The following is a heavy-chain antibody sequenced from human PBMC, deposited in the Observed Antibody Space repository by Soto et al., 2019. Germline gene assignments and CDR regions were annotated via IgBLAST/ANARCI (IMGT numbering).Heavy chain of an antibody. J-gene: IGHJ4*02. CDR2: MNPNSGNT. D-gene: IGHD3-9*01. V-gene: IGHV1-8*01. Sequence: ASVKVSCKASGYTFTSYDINWVRQATGQGLEWMGWMNPNSGNTGYAQKFQGRVTMTRNTSISTAYMELSSLRSEDTAVYYCARGSQVPRYFDWLRGRSYHLDYWGQGTLVTVSS. CDR3: ARGSQVPRYFDWLRGRSYHLDY. CDR1: GYTFTSYD.